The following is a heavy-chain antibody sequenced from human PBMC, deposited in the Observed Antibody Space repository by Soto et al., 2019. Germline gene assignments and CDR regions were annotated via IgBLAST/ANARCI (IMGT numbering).Heavy chain of an antibody. CDR3: AKCRSITRGRGFQH. V-gene: IGHV3-23*01. J-gene: IGHJ1*01. D-gene: IGHD3-10*01. CDR2: ISGSGGST. CDR1: GFTFSSYA. Sequence: EVQLLESGGGLVQPGGSLRLSCAASGFTFSSYAMSWVRQAPGKGLEWVSAISGSGGSTYYADSVKGRFTISRDNSKYTLYLQMDRLSAEETAVSDGAKCRSITRGRGFQHWGQGTQVTVSA.